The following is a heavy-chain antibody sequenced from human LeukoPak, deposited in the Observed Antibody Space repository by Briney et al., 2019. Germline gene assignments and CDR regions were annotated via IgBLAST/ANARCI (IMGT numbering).Heavy chain of an antibody. CDR1: GYTFTGYY. D-gene: IGHD6-13*01. Sequence: ASVKVSCKASGYTFTGYYMRWVRQAPGQGLEWMGWINPNSGGTNYAQKFQGWVTMTRDTSISTAYMELSRLRSDDTAVYYCARVETAAAGTLDYWGQGTLVTVSS. CDR3: ARVETAAAGTLDY. V-gene: IGHV1-2*04. CDR2: INPNSGGT. J-gene: IGHJ4*02.